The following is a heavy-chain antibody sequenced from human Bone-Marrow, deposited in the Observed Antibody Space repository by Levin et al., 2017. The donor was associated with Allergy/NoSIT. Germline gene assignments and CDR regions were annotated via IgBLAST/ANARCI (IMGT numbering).Heavy chain of an antibody. CDR2: INPNSGGT. CDR3: AGVYDYIWGSYRLEAFDI. J-gene: IGHJ3*02. V-gene: IGHV1-2*06. Sequence: GESLKISCKASGYTFTGYYMHWVRQAPGQGLEWMGRINPNSGGTNYAQKFQGRVTMTRDTSISTAYMELSRLRSDDTAVYYCAGVYDYIWGSYRLEAFDIWGQGTMVTVSS. D-gene: IGHD3-16*02. CDR1: GYTFTGYY.